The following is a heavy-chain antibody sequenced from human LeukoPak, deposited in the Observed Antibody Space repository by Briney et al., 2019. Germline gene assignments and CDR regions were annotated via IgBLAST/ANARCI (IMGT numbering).Heavy chain of an antibody. CDR1: GFTFSSYA. D-gene: IGHD1-20*01. CDR3: ARGKPRLYNWNLVPFDAFDI. Sequence: PGGSLRLSRAASGFTFSSYAMSWVRQAPGKGLEWVSAISGSGGSTYYADSVKGRFTISRDNSKNTLYLQMNSLRAEDTAVYYCARGKPRLYNWNLVPFDAFDIWGQGTMVTVSS. CDR2: ISGSGGST. V-gene: IGHV3-23*01. J-gene: IGHJ3*02.